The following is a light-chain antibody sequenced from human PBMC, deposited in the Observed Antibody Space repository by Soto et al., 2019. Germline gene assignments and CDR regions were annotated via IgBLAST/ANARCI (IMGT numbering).Light chain of an antibody. Sequence: SYELTQPSSVSVSAGQTARITCSGNLVAKKYARWFQQKPGQAPVLVIYKDRERPSGIPERFSGSSSGTTVTLTISGAQLEDEADYYCYSGTDSIYVFGTGTKLTVL. CDR1: LVAKKY. CDR2: KDR. CDR3: YSGTDSIYV. V-gene: IGLV3-27*01. J-gene: IGLJ1*01.